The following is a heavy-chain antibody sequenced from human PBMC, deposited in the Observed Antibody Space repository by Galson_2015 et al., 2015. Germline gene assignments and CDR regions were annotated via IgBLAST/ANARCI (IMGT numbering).Heavy chain of an antibody. CDR2: IYYSGDT. J-gene: IGHJ5*01. CDR3: ARGVRNWFDS. Sequence: LSLTCTVSDGSVSSFHWDWIRQRPGKGLEWIGYIYYSGDTSYNPSLKSRVTISVDTSKKQFSLRVTSVTAADTAVYYCARGVRNWFDSWGQGALVTVSS. CDR1: DGSVSSFH. V-gene: IGHV4-59*02.